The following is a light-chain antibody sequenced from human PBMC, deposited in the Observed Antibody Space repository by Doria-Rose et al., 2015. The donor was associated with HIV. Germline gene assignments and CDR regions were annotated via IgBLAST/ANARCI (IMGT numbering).Light chain of an antibody. Sequence: DIRVTQSPSFLSTSVGDKITITCRASQGISTSLAWYQQRPGKAPKLLIYAASTLQSGVPSRFSGSGSGTEFTLAISSLQPEDSATYYCQQLSSFPYTFGQGTKLEI. J-gene: IGKJ2*01. CDR2: AAS. V-gene: IGKV1-9*01. CDR3: QQLSSFPYT. CDR1: QGISTS.